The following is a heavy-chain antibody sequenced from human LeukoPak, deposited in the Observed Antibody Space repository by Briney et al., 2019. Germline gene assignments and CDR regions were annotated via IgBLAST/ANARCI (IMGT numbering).Heavy chain of an antibody. CDR1: GYTFTGYY. V-gene: IGHV1-2*02. CDR2: INPNSGGT. Sequence: ASVKVSCKASGYTFTGYYMHWVRQAPGQGLEWMGWINPNSGGTNYAPKFQGRVTMTRDTSISTAYMELSRLRSDDTAVYYCARDRTRHCSGGSCYSKVENWFDPWGQGTLVTVSS. CDR3: ARDRTRHCSGGSCYSKVENWFDP. D-gene: IGHD2-15*01. J-gene: IGHJ5*02.